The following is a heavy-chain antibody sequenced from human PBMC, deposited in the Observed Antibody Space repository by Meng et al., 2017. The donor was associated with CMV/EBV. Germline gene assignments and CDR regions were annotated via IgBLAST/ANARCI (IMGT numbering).Heavy chain of an antibody. CDR3: AKGIAVAGPPFDY. CDR2: ISGSSGST. J-gene: IGHJ4*02. D-gene: IGHD6-19*01. CDR1: EFTFGSYA. Sequence: ASEFTFGSYAIGWVRQAPGKGMEWVSAISGSSGSTYYADSVKGRFTISRDNSKNTLYLQMNSLRAEDTAVYYCAKGIAVAGPPFDYWGQGTLVTVSS. V-gene: IGHV3-23*01.